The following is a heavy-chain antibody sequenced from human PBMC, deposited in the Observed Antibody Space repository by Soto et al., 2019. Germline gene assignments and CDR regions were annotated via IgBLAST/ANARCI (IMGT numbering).Heavy chain of an antibody. V-gene: IGHV4-34*01. Sequence: SETLSLTCAVYGGSFSGYYWSWIRQPPGKGLEWIGEINHSGSTNYNPSLKSRVTISVDTSKNQFSLKLSSVTAADTAVYYCARGLRWDYYGMDVWGQGTTVTVSS. CDR3: ARGLRWDYYGMDV. CDR1: GGSFSGYY. J-gene: IGHJ6*02. D-gene: IGHD4-17*01. CDR2: INHSGST.